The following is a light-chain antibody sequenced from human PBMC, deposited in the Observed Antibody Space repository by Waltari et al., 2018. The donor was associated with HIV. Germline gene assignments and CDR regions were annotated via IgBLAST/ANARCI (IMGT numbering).Light chain of an antibody. V-gene: IGLV1-47*01. CDR1: SSNIGNNY. CDR2: RNN. CDR3: AVWDDSLRGSV. J-gene: IGLJ1*01. Sequence: QSVLTQPPSVSGTPGQRVSIPCSGRSSNIGNNYVSWYQQLPGTAPKLLIHRNNQRPSGVPDRFSGSKSGTSASLAISGLRSEDEADYYCAVWDDSLRGSVFGTGTEVTVL.